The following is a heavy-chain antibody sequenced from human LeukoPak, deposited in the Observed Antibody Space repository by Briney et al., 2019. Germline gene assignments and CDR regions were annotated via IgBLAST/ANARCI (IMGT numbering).Heavy chain of an antibody. J-gene: IGHJ4*02. Sequence: KPSETLSLTCTVSGGSISPYYWSWIRQTPGKGLEWIGHIYYSGSTSYNPSLKSRITISVDTSKNQFSLKLSSVTAADTAVYYCAKHLAPSSGYLTLDYWGQGTLVTVSS. CDR1: GGSISPYY. D-gene: IGHD3-22*01. V-gene: IGHV4-59*08. CDR3: AKHLAPSSGYLTLDY. CDR2: IYYSGST.